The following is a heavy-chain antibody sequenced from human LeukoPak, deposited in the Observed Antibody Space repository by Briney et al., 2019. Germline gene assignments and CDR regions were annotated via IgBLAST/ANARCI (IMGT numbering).Heavy chain of an antibody. CDR2: IRYDGSNK. V-gene: IGHV3-30*02. CDR1: GFTFSSYG. D-gene: IGHD3-10*01. J-gene: IGHJ4*02. Sequence: GGSLRLSCAASGFTFSSYGMHWVRQAPGKGLERVAFIRYDGSNKYYADSVKGRFTISRDNSKNTLYLQMNSLRAEDTAVYYCAKGRWFGELPLDYFDYWGQGTLVTVSS. CDR3: AKGRWFGELPLDYFDY.